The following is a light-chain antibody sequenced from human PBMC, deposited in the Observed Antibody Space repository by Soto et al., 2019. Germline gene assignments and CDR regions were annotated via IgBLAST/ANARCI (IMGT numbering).Light chain of an antibody. CDR3: QQYDSYPIT. CDR2: AAS. J-gene: IGKJ4*01. V-gene: IGKV1D-16*01. Sequence: DIQMTQSPSSLSASVGDRVTINCRASQGISSWLAWYQQKPEKAPKSLIHAASGLQSGVPSRFRGSGSGTNFTLTISSLQPEDFATYYCQQYDSYPITFGGGTKVENK. CDR1: QGISSW.